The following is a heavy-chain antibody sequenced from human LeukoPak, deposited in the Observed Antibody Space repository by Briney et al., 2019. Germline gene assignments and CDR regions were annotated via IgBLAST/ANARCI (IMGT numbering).Heavy chain of an antibody. CDR1: GFTVSSNY. D-gene: IGHD5-18*01. CDR2: IYSGGST. CDR3: ARVSTAMAAASDP. J-gene: IGHJ5*02. Sequence: GSLSLSCAASGFTVSSNYMSWVRQAPGKGLEWVSVIYSGGSTYYADSVKGRFTISRDNSKNTLYLQMNSLRAEDTAVYYCARVSTAMAAASDPWGQGTLVTVSS. V-gene: IGHV3-66*01.